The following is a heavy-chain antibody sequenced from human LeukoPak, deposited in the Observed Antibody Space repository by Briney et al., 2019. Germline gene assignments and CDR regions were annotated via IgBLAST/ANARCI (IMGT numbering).Heavy chain of an antibody. CDR1: GFTFSSYW. Sequence: GGSLRLSCAASGFTFSSYWMSWVRQAPGKGLEWVANIKQDGSEKYYVDSVKGRFTISRDNAKNSLYLQMNSLRAEDTAVYYCARSRYCSSTSCNYFDYWGQGTLVTVSS. J-gene: IGHJ4*02. CDR2: IKQDGSEK. D-gene: IGHD2-2*01. CDR3: ARSRYCSSTSCNYFDY. V-gene: IGHV3-7*01.